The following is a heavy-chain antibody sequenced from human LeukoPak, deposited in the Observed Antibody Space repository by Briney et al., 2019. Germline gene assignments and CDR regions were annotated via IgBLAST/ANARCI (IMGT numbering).Heavy chain of an antibody. CDR3: AIMHGYYDGSGYWVQ. D-gene: IGHD3-22*01. J-gene: IGHJ1*01. Sequence: PGGSLRLSCAASGFTFGSYGMSWVRQAPGKGLEWVSYISPMSDSTSYADSVDGRFSISTDNPRNTLYMQIISLRDEDTALYFCAIMHGYYDGSGYWVQWGQGTLVTVSS. V-gene: IGHV3-23*01. CDR2: ISPMSDST. CDR1: GFTFGSYG.